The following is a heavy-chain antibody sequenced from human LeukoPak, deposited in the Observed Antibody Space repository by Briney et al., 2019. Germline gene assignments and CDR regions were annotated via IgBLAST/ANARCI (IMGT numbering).Heavy chain of an antibody. CDR1: GFTFSSYS. CDR2: ISSSSSYI. CDR3: ARELTYAVTADMDV. J-gene: IGHJ6*03. D-gene: IGHD4-23*01. Sequence: GGSLRLSCAASGFTFSSYSVNWVRQAPGKGLEWVSSISSSSSYIYYADSVKGRFTISRDNAKNSLYLQMNSLRAEDTAVYYCARELTYAVTADMDVWGKGTTVTVSS. V-gene: IGHV3-21*01.